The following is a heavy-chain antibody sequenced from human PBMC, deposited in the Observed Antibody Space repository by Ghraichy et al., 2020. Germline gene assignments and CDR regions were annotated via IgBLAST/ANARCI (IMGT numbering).Heavy chain of an antibody. CDR2: ISAYNGNT. Sequence: ASVKVSCKASGYTFTSYGISWVRQAPGQGLEWMGWISAYNGNTNYAQKLQGRVTMTTDTSTSTAYMELRSLRSDDTAVYYCARDLSYDFWSGYYSFSYNWFDPWGQGTLVTVSS. J-gene: IGHJ5*02. CDR1: GYTFTSYG. CDR3: ARDLSYDFWSGYYSFSYNWFDP. D-gene: IGHD3-3*01. V-gene: IGHV1-18*01.